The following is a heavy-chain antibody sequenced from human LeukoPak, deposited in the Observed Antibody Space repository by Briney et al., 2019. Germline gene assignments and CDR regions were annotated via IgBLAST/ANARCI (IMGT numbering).Heavy chain of an antibody. J-gene: IGHJ6*03. Sequence: GGSLRLSCAASGFTFSSYSMNWVRQAPGKGLEWVSYISSSSSTIYYADSVKGRFTISRDNAKNSLYLQMNSLRAEDTAVYYCARETYYYGSGSYPHYYYMDVWGKGITVTVSS. V-gene: IGHV3-48*04. D-gene: IGHD3-10*01. CDR2: ISSSSSTI. CDR3: ARETYYYGSGSYPHYYYMDV. CDR1: GFTFSSYS.